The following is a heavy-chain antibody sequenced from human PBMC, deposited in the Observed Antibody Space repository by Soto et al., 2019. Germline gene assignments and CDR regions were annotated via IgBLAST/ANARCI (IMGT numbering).Heavy chain of an antibody. V-gene: IGHV3-23*01. Sequence: EVQLLESGGDLVQPGGSLRLSCAASGFTFSSYAMSWVRQAPGKGLEWVSAVSGNGRTTYYADSVKGRFTISRDNSKNTLYLQRYSLRAEDTAVYYFAKAISSSYYVFDYGGQGTLVTVSS. CDR1: GFTFSSYA. D-gene: IGHD6-13*01. J-gene: IGHJ4*02. CDR3: AKAISSSYYVFDY. CDR2: VSGNGRTT.